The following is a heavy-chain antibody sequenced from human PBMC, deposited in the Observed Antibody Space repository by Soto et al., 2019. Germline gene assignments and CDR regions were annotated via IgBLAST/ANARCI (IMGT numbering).Heavy chain of an antibody. CDR1: GFPFEQYT. Sequence: EVQLSESGGDLVRPGGSLRLSCAASGFPFEQYTIRWVRQSPGKGLEWVSSIYGSASRKFYADSVKGRFTISRDNSMNRVYLQKNSLRADDRAVYYCAKDRPTDDRWDIDGWGQGTRVTVSS. D-gene: IGHD1-26*01. J-gene: IGHJ4*02. CDR2: IYGSASRK. V-gene: IGHV3-23*01. CDR3: AKDRPTDDRWDIDG.